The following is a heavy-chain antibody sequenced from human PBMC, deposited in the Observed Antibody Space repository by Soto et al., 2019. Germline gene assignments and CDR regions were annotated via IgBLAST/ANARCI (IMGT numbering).Heavy chain of an antibody. CDR3: ASELHYDILTGYRGHYFDY. V-gene: IGHV4-30-4*01. D-gene: IGHD3-9*01. J-gene: IGHJ4*02. CDR1: GGSISSGDYY. CDR2: IYYSGST. Sequence: SETLSLTCTVSGGSISSGDYYWSWIRQPPGKGLEWIGYIYYSGSTYYNPSLKSRVTISVDTSKNQFSLKLSSVTAADTAVYYCASELHYDILTGYRGHYFDYWGQETLVTVSS.